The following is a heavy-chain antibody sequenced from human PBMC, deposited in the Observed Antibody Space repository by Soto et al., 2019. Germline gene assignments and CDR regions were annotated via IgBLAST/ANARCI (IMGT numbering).Heavy chain of an antibody. D-gene: IGHD3-10*01. CDR3: ARAGTFPQSTVDY. CDR1: GGTFSSYA. J-gene: IGHJ4*02. Sequence: GASVKVSCKASGGTFSSYAISWVRQAPGQGLEWMGGIIPIFGTANYAQKFQGRVTVTADESTSTAYMELSSLRSEDTAVYYCARAGTFPQSTVDYWGQGTLVTVSS. CDR2: IIPIFGTA. V-gene: IGHV1-69*13.